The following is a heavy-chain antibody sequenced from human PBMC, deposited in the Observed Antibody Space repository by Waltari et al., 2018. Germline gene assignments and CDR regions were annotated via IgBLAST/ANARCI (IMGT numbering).Heavy chain of an antibody. CDR1: GFTFSSYG. Sequence: QVQLVESGGGVVQPGRSLRLSCAASGFTFSSYGMHWVRQAPGKGLEWVAVIWYDGSNKYYADSVKGRFTISRDNSKNTLYLQMNSLRAEDTAMYYCAKDRVTGTTVDYFDYWGQGTLVTVSS. V-gene: IGHV3-30*18. CDR3: AKDRVTGTTVDYFDY. CDR2: IWYDGSNK. J-gene: IGHJ4*02. D-gene: IGHD1-20*01.